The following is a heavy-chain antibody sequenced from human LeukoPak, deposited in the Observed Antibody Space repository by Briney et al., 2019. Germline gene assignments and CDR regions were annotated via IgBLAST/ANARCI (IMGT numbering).Heavy chain of an antibody. CDR2: INPNSGGT. Sequence: ASVKVSCKASGYTFTGYYMHWVRQAPGQGLEWMGWINPNSGGTNYAQKFQGRVTMTRDTSISTAYMEPSRLRSDDTAVYYCARVDFWSGYFGGMDYWGQGTLVTVSS. D-gene: IGHD3-3*01. CDR3: ARVDFWSGYFGGMDY. CDR1: GYTFTGYY. V-gene: IGHV1-2*02. J-gene: IGHJ4*02.